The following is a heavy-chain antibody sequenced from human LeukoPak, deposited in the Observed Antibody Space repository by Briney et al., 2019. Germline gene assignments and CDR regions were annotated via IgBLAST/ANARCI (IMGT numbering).Heavy chain of an antibody. CDR1: GYRFTGYY. J-gene: IGHJ3*02. D-gene: IGHD3-22*01. V-gene: IGHV1-2*02. CDR2: INPNSGGT. CDR3: ARGRRHYDNSDYYYEGDGFDI. Sequence: GASVKVSCKTSGYRFTGYYLHWVRQAPGQGLEWMGWINPNSGGTNCAQKFQGRVTMTRDTSISTAYMELSRLRSDDTAVYYCARGRRHYDNSDYYYEGDGFDIWGQGTMVTVSS.